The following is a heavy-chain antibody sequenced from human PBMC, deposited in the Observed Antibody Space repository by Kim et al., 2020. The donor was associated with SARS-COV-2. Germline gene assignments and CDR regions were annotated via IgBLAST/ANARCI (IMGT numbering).Heavy chain of an antibody. CDR1: GFTFSSYA. Sequence: GGSLRLSCAASGFTFSSYAMHWVRQAPGKGLEWVAVISYDGINKYYADSVKGRFTISRDNSKNTLYLQMNSLRAEDTAVYYCARVPTIFGVVYYFDYWGQGTLVTVSS. D-gene: IGHD3-3*01. J-gene: IGHJ4*02. CDR3: ARVPTIFGVVYYFDY. CDR2: ISYDGINK. V-gene: IGHV3-30-3*01.